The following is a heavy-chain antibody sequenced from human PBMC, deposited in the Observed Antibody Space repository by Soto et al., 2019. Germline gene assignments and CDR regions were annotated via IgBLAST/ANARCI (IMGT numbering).Heavy chain of an antibody. CDR3: AKDLTVYSSGWSPLHFDY. CDR2: ILADYKT. D-gene: IGHD6-19*01. Sequence: PGGSLRLSCAASGFTFSDYSMSWVRQAPGKVLESISAILADYKTYYTDSVRGRFAISRDNSKNTLFLQMNSLRAEDTAVYYCAKDLTVYSSGWSPLHFDYWGQGTLVTVSS. V-gene: IGHV3-23*01. CDR1: GFTFSDYS. J-gene: IGHJ4*02.